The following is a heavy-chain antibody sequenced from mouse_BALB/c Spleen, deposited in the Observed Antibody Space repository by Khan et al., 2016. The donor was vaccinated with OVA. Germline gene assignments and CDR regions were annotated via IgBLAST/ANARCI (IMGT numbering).Heavy chain of an antibody. V-gene: IGHV1-7*01. CDR1: GYTFTSYW. Sequence: QVQLKQSGAELAKPGASVKMSCTASGYTFTSYWMNWVKQRPGQGLEWIGYINPSTGYTEYNQKFKDKATLPADKSSSTAYMQLSSLTSEDSAVYYCARRGLRWDFDYWGQGTTLTVSS. D-gene: IGHD1-1*01. J-gene: IGHJ2*01. CDR2: INPSTGYT. CDR3: ARRGLRWDFDY.